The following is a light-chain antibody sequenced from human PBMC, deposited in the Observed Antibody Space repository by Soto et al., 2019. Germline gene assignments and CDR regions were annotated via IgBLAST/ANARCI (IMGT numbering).Light chain of an antibody. V-gene: IGKV3-11*01. CDR1: QNIGTS. CDR3: LQRDYWPT. CDR2: GAS. Sequence: DIVLTQSPATLSLSPGDRVTLSCRASQNIGTSLAWFQQRPGQAHRLLIYGASNRDTGVPGRFQGGGSGTDVTLTITNVEPEDSAVYFCLQRDYWPTFGQGTRLETK. J-gene: IGKJ5*01.